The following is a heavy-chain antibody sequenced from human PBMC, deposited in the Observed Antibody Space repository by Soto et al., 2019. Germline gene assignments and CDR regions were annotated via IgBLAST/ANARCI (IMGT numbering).Heavy chain of an antibody. CDR2: IIPIFGTA. CDR3: AASKTLRYCSGGSCPYPGSFDY. CDR1: GGTFSSYA. V-gene: IGHV1-69*06. D-gene: IGHD2-15*01. Sequence: SVKVSCKASGGTFSSYAISWVRQAPGQGLEWMGGIIPIFGTANYAQKFQGRVTITADKSTSTAYMELSRLRSEDTAVYYCAASKTLRYCSGGSCPYPGSFDYWGQGTLVTVSS. J-gene: IGHJ4*02.